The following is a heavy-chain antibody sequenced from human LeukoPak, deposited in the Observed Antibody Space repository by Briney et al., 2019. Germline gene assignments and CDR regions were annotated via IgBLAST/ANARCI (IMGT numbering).Heavy chain of an antibody. CDR1: RFTFSSYE. D-gene: IGHD1-26*01. CDR2: ISGSSSLI. Sequence: SGGSVRLSCAASRFTFSSYEMVWVRQAPGKGLEWVSHISGSSSLIYYADSVQGRFTISRDNAKNSLYLQMNSLRAEYTAVYYCARDGGIVGPAGAFDLWGQGTMVTVSS. V-gene: IGHV3-48*03. CDR3: ARDGGIVGPAGAFDL. J-gene: IGHJ3*01.